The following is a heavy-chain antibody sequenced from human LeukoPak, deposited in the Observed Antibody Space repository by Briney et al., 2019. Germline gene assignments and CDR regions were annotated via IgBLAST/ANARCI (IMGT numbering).Heavy chain of an antibody. Sequence: GGSLRLSCTASGFTFCDYAMSWVRQAPGKGLEWVGFIRSKAYGGTTEYAASVKGRFTISRDDSKSIAYLQMNSLKTEDTAVYYCTSAPTVTTKIYYYYYGMDVWGQGTTVTVSS. D-gene: IGHD4-11*01. CDR2: IRSKAYGGTT. V-gene: IGHV3-49*04. CDR1: GFTFCDYA. CDR3: TSAPTVTTKIYYYYYGMDV. J-gene: IGHJ6*02.